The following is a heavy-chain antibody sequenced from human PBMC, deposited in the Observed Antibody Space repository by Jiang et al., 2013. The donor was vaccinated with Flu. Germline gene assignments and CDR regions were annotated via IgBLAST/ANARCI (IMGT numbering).Heavy chain of an antibody. CDR3: ARGLTYYYDSSGYYSYYYYGMDV. V-gene: IGHV4-34*01. J-gene: IGHJ6*02. D-gene: IGHD3-22*01. Sequence: GLVKPSETLSLTCAVYGGSFSGYYWSWIRQPPGKGLEWIGEINHSGSTNYNPSLKSRVTISVDTSKNQFSLKLSSVTAADTAVYYCARGLTYYYDSSGYYSYYYYGMDVWGQGTTVTVSS. CDR1: GGSFSGYY. CDR2: INHSGST.